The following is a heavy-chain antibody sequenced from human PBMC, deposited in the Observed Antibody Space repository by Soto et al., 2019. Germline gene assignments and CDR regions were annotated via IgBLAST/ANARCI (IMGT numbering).Heavy chain of an antibody. V-gene: IGHV1-18*04. CDR3: ERDVRSSTDGYYYGMDV. Sequence: EASVKVSCKASGYTFTSYGISWVRQAPGQGLEWMGWISAYNGNTNYAQKLQGRVTMTTDTSTSTAYMELRSLRSDDTAVYYCERDVRSSTDGYYYGMDVWGQGNKVTVS. CDR2: ISAYNGNT. J-gene: IGHJ6*02. D-gene: IGHD6-6*01. CDR1: GYTFTSYG.